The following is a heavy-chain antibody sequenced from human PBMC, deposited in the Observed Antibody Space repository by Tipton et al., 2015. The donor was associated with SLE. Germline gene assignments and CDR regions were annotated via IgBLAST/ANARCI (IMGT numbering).Heavy chain of an antibody. Sequence: TLSLTCTVSAGSVSNSNWSWIRQPPGKGLEWIGDLYSSGGTNYNPSLKSRVAIYTDTSKNQFSLRLTSVTPADTAVYYCASAPSGSHDFDCWGQGTLVTVSS. CDR3: ASAPSGSHDFDC. D-gene: IGHD1-26*01. J-gene: IGHJ4*02. V-gene: IGHV4-59*02. CDR2: LYSSGGT. CDR1: AGSVSNSN.